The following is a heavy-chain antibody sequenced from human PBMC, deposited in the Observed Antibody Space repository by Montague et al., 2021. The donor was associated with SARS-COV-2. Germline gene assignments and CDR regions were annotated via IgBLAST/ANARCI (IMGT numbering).Heavy chain of an antibody. J-gene: IGHJ5*01. D-gene: IGHD3-3*01. Sequence: SETLSITCTVSGGSISSSSYYWGWIRQPPGKGLEWIGSIYYSGSTYYNPSLKSRVTIYADTSKNQFSLKLSSVTAADTAVYYCARHHPSMTIFGVVTIGSWFDPWGQGTLVTASS. V-gene: IGHV4-39*01. CDR2: IYYSGST. CDR3: ARHHPSMTIFGVVTIGSWFDP. CDR1: GGSISSSSYY.